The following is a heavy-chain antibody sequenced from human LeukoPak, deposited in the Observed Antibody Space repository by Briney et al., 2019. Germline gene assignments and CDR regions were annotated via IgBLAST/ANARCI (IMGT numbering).Heavy chain of an antibody. D-gene: IGHD3-10*01. Sequence: GGSLRLSCAASGFTFDDYAMHWVRQAPGKGLEWVSGISWNSGSIGYADSVKGRFTISRDNAKNSLYLQMNSLRSEDTAVYYCARAYYYGSGSYYTGADYWGQGTLVTVSS. CDR3: ARAYYYGSGSYYTGADY. CDR1: GFTFDDYA. CDR2: ISWNSGSI. V-gene: IGHV3-9*01. J-gene: IGHJ4*02.